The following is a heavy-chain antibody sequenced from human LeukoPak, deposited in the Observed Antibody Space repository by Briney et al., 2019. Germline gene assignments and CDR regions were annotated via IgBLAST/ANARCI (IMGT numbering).Heavy chain of an antibody. J-gene: IGHJ4*02. V-gene: IGHV4-4*09. Sequence: SETLSLTCNFSLDAMTDYYWSCIRQSPGGGLEWSGDIYKRGATNYLPSLRSRVTISVDKSKCQVFLRLNSVTAADTALYYCVASYATSSGIDHWGQGTLVTVSS. CDR1: LDAMTDYY. CDR2: IYKRGAT. CDR3: VASYATSSGIDH. D-gene: IGHD6-6*01.